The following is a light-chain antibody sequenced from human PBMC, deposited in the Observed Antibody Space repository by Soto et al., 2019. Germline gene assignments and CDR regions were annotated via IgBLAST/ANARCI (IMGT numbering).Light chain of an antibody. CDR1: SSDVGGWNY. V-gene: IGLV2-8*01. CDR3: YSYAGNNRG. J-gene: IGLJ1*01. CDR2: EVT. Sequence: QSALTQPPSASGSPGQSVTISCTGTSSDVGGWNYVSWYQQHPGKAPKLMIYEVTKRPSGVPDRFSGSKSGNTASLTVSGLLAEDEPDYYCYSYAGNNRGFGTGSKVTVL.